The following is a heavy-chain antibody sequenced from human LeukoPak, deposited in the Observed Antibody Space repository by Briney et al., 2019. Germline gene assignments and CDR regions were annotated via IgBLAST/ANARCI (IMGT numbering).Heavy chain of an antibody. D-gene: IGHD6-13*01. J-gene: IGHJ4*02. CDR1: GYSISSGYY. Sequence: SEALSLTCTVSGYSISSGYYWGWIRQPPGKGLEWIGSIYHSGSTYYNPSLKSRVTISVDTSKNQFSLKLSSVTAADTAVYYCARVTGYVMEDYFDYWGQGTLVTVSS. V-gene: IGHV4-38-2*02. CDR2: IYHSGST. CDR3: ARVTGYVMEDYFDY.